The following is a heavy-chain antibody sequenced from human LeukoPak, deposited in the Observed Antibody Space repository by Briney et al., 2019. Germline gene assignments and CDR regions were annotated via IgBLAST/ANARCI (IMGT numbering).Heavy chain of an antibody. CDR1: GFIFSSYA. CDR3: ANLYGDYGDY. V-gene: IGHV3-23*01. J-gene: IGHJ4*02. Sequence: GGSLRLSCVASGFIFSSYAMSWVRQAPGKGLEWVSGISGSGGSAFYADPVKGRFTISRDSAKNTLYLEMNSLRAEDTAVYYCANLYGDYGDYWGQGNLVTVSS. D-gene: IGHD4-17*01. CDR2: ISGSGGSA.